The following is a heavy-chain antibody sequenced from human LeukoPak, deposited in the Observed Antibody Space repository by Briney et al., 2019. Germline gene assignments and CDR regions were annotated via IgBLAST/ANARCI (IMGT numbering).Heavy chain of an antibody. J-gene: IGHJ4*02. V-gene: IGHV4-31*03. CDR2: IYYSGST. CDR3: ERGGQWRNY. CDR1: GGSISSGGYY. D-gene: IGHD6-19*01. Sequence: SQTLSLTCTVSGGSISSGGYYWRWIRQHPGKGLEWIGYIYYSGSTYYNPSLKTRATISVDTSKDQFSLKLGSVTAADRAVYYCERGGQWRNYWGQGTLVTVSS.